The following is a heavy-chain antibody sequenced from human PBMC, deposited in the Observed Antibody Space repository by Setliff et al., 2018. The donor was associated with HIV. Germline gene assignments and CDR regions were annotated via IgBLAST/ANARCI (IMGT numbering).Heavy chain of an antibody. CDR2: IYYNGSR. Sequence: SETLSLTCTVSGGSIGNYYWNWIRQSPGKGLEWIAYIYYNGSRNYNPSLKSRVTISVDTTKNQFSLKMASVTAADTAVYYCAREGRWLEHPYGFAVWGQGRLVTVSS. CDR3: AREGRWLEHPYGFAV. V-gene: IGHV4-59*01. D-gene: IGHD3-10*01. CDR1: GGSIGNYY. J-gene: IGHJ1*01.